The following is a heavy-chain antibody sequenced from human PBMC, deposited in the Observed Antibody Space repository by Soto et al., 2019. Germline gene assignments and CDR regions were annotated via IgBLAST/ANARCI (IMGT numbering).Heavy chain of an antibody. CDR2: IGTAGDT. V-gene: IGHV3-13*01. Sequence: GGSLRLSCAASGFTFRNYDIHWVRQGTGVGLEWVSAIGTAGDTYYGGSVKGRFTMSRDDAKNSCYLQMNSLRAEDTAVYYCARGYCSSTSCSYFYHGMDVWGQGTTVTVSS. J-gene: IGHJ6*02. D-gene: IGHD2-2*01. CDR1: GFTFRNYD. CDR3: ARGYCSSTSCSYFYHGMDV.